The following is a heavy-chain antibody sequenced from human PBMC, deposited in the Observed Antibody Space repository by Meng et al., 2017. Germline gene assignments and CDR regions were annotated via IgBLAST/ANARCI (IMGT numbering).Heavy chain of an antibody. J-gene: IGHJ3*02. CDR3: ARSPVGANAFDI. V-gene: IGHV4-31*11. Sequence: SETLSLTCAVYGGSFSGYYWSWIRQHPGKGLEWIGYIYYSGSTYYNPSLKSRVTISVDTSKNQFSLKLSSVTAADTAVYYCARSPVGANAFDIWGQGTMVTVSS. D-gene: IGHD1-26*01. CDR1: GGSFSGYY. CDR2: IYYSGST.